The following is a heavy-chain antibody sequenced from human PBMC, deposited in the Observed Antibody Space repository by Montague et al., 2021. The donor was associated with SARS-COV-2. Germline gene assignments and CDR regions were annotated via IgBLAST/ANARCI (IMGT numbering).Heavy chain of an antibody. Sequence: SLRLSCAASGFIFKKYALHWVRQTPGKGLEWVAVISFDGSVKYYADSVKGRLTISRDNSRSTLYLQMNSLRIEDTAVYYCARAFAMVRGVVDDDWGQGTLVTVSS. D-gene: IGHD3-10*01. CDR3: ARAFAMVRGVVDDD. V-gene: IGHV3-30*04. CDR2: ISFDGSVK. J-gene: IGHJ4*02. CDR1: GFIFKKYA.